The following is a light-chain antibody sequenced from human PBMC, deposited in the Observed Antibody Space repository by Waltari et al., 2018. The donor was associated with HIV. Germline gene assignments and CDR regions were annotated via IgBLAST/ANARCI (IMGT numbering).Light chain of an antibody. J-gene: IGKJ4*01. CDR2: DTS. CDR3: QQRSDWPRT. V-gene: IGKV3-11*01. CDR1: QSVRGY. Sequence: EIVLTQSPTTLSLSPGERATLSCRASQSVRGYLAWYQRKPGQAPRLLIYDTSNRATGIPVRFSGSGSRTDFTLTISSIEPDDIAVYYCQQRSDWPRTFGGGTKVEIK.